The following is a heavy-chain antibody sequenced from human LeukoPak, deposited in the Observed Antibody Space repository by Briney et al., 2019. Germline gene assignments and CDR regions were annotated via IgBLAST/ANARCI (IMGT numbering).Heavy chain of an antibody. CDR1: GFTFSSYA. CDR3: AKFFTGEYVRAFDI. V-gene: IGHV3-30*04. Sequence: GGSLRLSCAASGFTFSSYAMHWVRQAPGKGLEWVAVISYDGSNKYYADSVKGRFTISRDNSKNTLYLQMNSLRAEDTAVYYCAKFFTGEYVRAFDIWGQGTMVTVSS. CDR2: ISYDGSNK. D-gene: IGHD3-10*02. J-gene: IGHJ3*02.